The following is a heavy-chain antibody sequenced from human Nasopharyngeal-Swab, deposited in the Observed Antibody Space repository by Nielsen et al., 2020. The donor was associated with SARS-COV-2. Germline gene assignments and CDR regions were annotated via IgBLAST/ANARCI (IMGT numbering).Heavy chain of an antibody. J-gene: IGHJ4*02. CDR1: GGTFSSYA. V-gene: IGHV1-69*13. Sequence: SVQVSCKASGGTFSSYAISGERQSPGQGLEWMGGIIPIFGTATYAQKFQGRVTITADESTSTAYMELSSLRSEDTAVYYCARTVATGPYYFDYWGQGTLVTVSS. CDR2: IIPIFGTA. D-gene: IGHD5-12*01. CDR3: ARTVATGPYYFDY.